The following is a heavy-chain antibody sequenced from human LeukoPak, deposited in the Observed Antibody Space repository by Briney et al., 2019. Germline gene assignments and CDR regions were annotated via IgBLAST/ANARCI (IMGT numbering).Heavy chain of an antibody. V-gene: IGHV3-23*01. CDR1: GFTFSSYG. D-gene: IGHD6-6*01. CDR2: ISGSGGST. Sequence: GGSLRLSCAASGFTFSSYGMHWVRQAPGKGLEWVSAISGSGGSTYYADSVKGRFTISRDNSKNTLYLQMNSLRAEDTAVYYCAVIAARPYYFDYWGQGTLVTVSS. CDR3: AVIAARPYYFDY. J-gene: IGHJ4*02.